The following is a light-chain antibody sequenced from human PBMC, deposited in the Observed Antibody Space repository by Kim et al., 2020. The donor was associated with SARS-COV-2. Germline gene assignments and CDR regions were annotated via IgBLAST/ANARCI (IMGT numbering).Light chain of an antibody. CDR2: VNSDGSH. J-gene: IGLJ3*02. CDR1: SGHSNYA. V-gene: IGLV4-69*01. CDR3: QTWDTGILV. Sequence: SVKLTCTLSSGHSNYAIAWHQQQPEKGPRHLMKVNSDGSHNKGDGVPDRFSGSSSGAERYLTVSSLQSEDEADYYCQTWDTGILVFGGGTQLTVL.